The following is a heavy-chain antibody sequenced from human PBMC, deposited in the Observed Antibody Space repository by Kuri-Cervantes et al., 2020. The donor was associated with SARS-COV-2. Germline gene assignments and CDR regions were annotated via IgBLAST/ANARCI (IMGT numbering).Heavy chain of an antibody. D-gene: IGHD3-16*01. CDR1: GFPFTGYS. CDR3: ARYDYVWGSLGLDF. V-gene: IGHV3-30*09. CDR2: VSYDGSGK. J-gene: IGHJ3*01. Sequence: GGSLRLSCEASGFPFTGYSIRWVRQAPGKGLEWVAAVSYDGSGKYYTDSVKGRFAISRDNSRDTVYLQMNSLTPADTAVYHCARYDYVWGSLGLDFWGQGTMVTVSS.